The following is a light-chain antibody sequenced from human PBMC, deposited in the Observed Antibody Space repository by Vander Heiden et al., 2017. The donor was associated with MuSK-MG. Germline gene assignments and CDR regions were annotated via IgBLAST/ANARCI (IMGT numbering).Light chain of an antibody. CDR2: SAS. V-gene: IGKV3-15*01. CDR3: QHDGNWHT. CDR1: HFIGSD. J-gene: IGKJ1*01. Sequence: TVMTQSPATLSVSPGEGATLSCRASHFIGSDLAWYQQRPGQAPRLLIYSASTRATGIPARFSGSGSGTEFTLTISSLQSEDFAVYFWQHDGNWHTFGQGTKVEIK.